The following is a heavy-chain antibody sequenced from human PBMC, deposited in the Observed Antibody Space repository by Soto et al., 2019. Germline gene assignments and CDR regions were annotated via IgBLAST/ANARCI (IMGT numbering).Heavy chain of an antibody. V-gene: IGHV3-30*18. CDR2: ISYDGSNK. J-gene: IGHJ4*02. CDR1: GFTFSSYG. CDR3: AKGSPTTDFDY. Sequence: PGGSLRLSCAASGFTFSSYGMHWVRQAPGKGLEWVAVISYDGSNKYYADSVKGRFTISRDNSKNTLYLQMNSLRAEDTAVYYCAKGSPTTDFDYCGQGTLVTVPQ. D-gene: IGHD4-4*01.